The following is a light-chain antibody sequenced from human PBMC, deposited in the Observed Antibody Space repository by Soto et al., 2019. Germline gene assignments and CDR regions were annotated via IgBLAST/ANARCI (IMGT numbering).Light chain of an antibody. CDR3: CSYVGSNIFYV. J-gene: IGLJ1*01. CDR2: EVT. V-gene: IGLV2-23*02. Sequence: QSVLTRPASVSGSPGQSITISCTGTNSDLGTYNLVSWYQQHPGKAPKTIIYEVTKRPSGVSKRFSGSKSGNTASLTISGLQAEDEADYYCCSYVGSNIFYVFGTGTKLTVL. CDR1: NSDLGTYNL.